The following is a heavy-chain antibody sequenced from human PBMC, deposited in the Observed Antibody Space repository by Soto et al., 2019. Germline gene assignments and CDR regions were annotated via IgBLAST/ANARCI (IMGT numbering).Heavy chain of an antibody. Sequence: QVQLQESGPGLVKPSGTLSLTCAVSGVSMSSNNWWSWVRQPPGKGLEWIGEIFHSGSTYYSPSLKSRVTISVDKSKNHFSLNLTSVTAADTAVYYCARVYSGSYSDSWGQGTLVTVSS. V-gene: IGHV4-4*02. J-gene: IGHJ4*02. CDR1: GVSMSSNNW. CDR2: IFHSGST. CDR3: ARVYSGSYSDS. D-gene: IGHD1-26*01.